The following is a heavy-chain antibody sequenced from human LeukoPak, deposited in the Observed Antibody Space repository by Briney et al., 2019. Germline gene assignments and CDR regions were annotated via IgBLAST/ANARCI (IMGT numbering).Heavy chain of an antibody. CDR2: TYYRRSTWYY. CDR1: GDRISSNSAA. J-gene: IGHJ4*02. V-gene: IGHV6-1*01. D-gene: IGHD2-8*01. CDR3: ARDEMGLDY. Sequence: SQTLSLTCAISGDRISSNSAAWNWIRQSPSRGLEWLGRTYYRRSTWYYDNAVSLKSRITINPDTSKNQFSLQLNSVTPEDTALYYCARDEMGLDYWGQGALVTVSS.